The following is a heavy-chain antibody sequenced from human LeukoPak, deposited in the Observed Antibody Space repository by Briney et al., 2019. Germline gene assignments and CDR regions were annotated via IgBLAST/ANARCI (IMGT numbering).Heavy chain of an antibody. V-gene: IGHV4-31*03. J-gene: IGHJ3*02. Sequence: PSQTLSLTCTVSGGSISSGGYYWSWIRQHPGKGLEWIGYIYYSGSTYYNPSLKSRVTISVDTSKNQFPLKLSSVTAADTAVYYCARGRLTLMITFGYEDAFDIWGQGTMVTVSS. CDR2: IYYSGST. CDR3: ARGRLTLMITFGYEDAFDI. CDR1: GGSISSGGYY. D-gene: IGHD3-16*01.